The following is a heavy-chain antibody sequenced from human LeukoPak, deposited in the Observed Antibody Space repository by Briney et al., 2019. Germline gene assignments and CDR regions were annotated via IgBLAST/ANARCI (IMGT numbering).Heavy chain of an antibody. J-gene: IGHJ5*02. Sequence: LETLSLTCAVYGGSFSGYYWSWIRQPPGKGLEWIGEINHSGSTNYNPSLKSRVTISVDTSKNQFSLKLSSVTAADTAVYYCARVLAYGSGSYYNVWFDPWGQGTLVTVSS. CDR1: GGSFSGYY. CDR2: INHSGST. CDR3: ARVLAYGSGSYYNVWFDP. D-gene: IGHD3-10*01. V-gene: IGHV4-34*01.